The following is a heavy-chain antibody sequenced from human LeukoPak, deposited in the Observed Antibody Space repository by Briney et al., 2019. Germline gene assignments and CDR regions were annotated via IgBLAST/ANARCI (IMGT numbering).Heavy chain of an antibody. Sequence: PSGTLSLTCTVSGGSISSYYWSWIRQPPGKGLEWIGYIYTSGSTNYNPSLKSRVTISVDTSKNQFSLKLSSVTAADTAVYYCARSTWELGFGFDYWGQGTLVTVSS. CDR1: GGSISSYY. D-gene: IGHD1-26*01. CDR3: ARSTWELGFGFDY. CDR2: IYTSGST. V-gene: IGHV4-4*09. J-gene: IGHJ4*02.